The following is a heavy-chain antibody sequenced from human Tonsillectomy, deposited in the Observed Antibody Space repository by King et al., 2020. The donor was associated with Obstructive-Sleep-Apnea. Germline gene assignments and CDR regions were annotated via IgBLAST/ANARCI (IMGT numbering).Heavy chain of an antibody. CDR1: GYSFTTYW. CDR3: ARLSVTIEY. V-gene: IGHV5-51*01. D-gene: IGHD4-17*01. J-gene: IGHJ4*02. CDR2: IYPGGDSDT. Sequence: EVQLVESGAEVKMPGESLKISCKGSGYSFTTYWIGWVRQMPEKGLEWMGIIYPGGDSDTRYSPSFQGQVTISADKSVNTAYLQWCSLKASDTAMYYCARLSVTIEYWGQGTLVTVSS.